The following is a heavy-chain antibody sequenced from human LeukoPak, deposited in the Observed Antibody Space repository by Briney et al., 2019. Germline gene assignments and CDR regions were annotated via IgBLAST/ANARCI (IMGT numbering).Heavy chain of an antibody. CDR1: GFTVSSNY. D-gene: IGHD5-12*01. CDR3: ARDSGYDLRHY. CDR2: IYSGGST. Sequence: GGSLRLSCAASGFTVSSNYMSWVRQAPGKGLEWVSVIYSGGSTYYADFVKGRFTISRDNSKNTLYLQMNSLRAEDTAVYYCARDSGYDLRHYWGQGTLVTVSS. J-gene: IGHJ4*02. V-gene: IGHV3-53*01.